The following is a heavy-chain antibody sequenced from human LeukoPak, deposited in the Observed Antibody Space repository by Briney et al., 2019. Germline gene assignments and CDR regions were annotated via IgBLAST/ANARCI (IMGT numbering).Heavy chain of an antibody. Sequence: SETLSLTCAVYGESFSGYYWSWTRQPPGKGLEWIGEINHSGSTNYNPSLKSRVTISVDTSKNQFSLKLSSVTAADTAVYYCARRARFLPFDYWGQGTLVTVSS. CDR1: GESFSGYY. V-gene: IGHV4-34*01. CDR3: ARRARFLPFDY. J-gene: IGHJ4*02. D-gene: IGHD3-3*01. CDR2: INHSGST.